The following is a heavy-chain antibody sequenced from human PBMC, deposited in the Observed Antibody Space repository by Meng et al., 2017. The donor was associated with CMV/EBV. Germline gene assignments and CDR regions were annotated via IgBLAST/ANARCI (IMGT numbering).Heavy chain of an antibody. CDR3: AKDILEVPVPAAILSYGMDV. J-gene: IGHJ6*02. D-gene: IGHD2-2*02. CDR2: ISWDGGST. CDR1: GFTFDDYT. Sequence: ETLSLTCAASGFTFDDYTMHWVRQAPGKGLEWVFLISWDGGSTYYADSVKGRFTISRDNSKNSLHLQMNSLRTEDTALYYCAKDILEVPVPAAILSYGMDVWGQGTTVTVSS. V-gene: IGHV3-43*01.